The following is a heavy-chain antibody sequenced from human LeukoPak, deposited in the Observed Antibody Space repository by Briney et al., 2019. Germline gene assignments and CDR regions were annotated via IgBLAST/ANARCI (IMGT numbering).Heavy chain of an antibody. J-gene: IGHJ4*02. CDR2: IYYSGNT. D-gene: IGHD1-26*01. V-gene: IGHV4-39*01. CDR3: ARNVELSGSYSLFDY. CDR1: GGSISGSSYY. Sequence: SETLSLTCTVSGGSISGSSYYWGWIRQPPGKGLEWIGSIYYSGNTYYNPSLKSRVTISVDTSKNQLSLNLSSVTAADTAVYYCARNVELSGSYSLFDYWGQGTLVTVSS.